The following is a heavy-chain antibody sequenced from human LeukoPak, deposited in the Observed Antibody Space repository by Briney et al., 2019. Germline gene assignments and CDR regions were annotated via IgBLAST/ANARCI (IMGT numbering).Heavy chain of an antibody. D-gene: IGHD3-3*01. CDR1: GFTFSSYG. CDR2: IRYDGSNK. Sequence: PGRSLRLSCAASGFTFSSYGMHWVRQAPGKGLEWVAFIRYDGSNKYYADSVKGRFTISRDNSKNTLYLQMNSLRAEDTAVYYCAKDRAVLRFLEWPTTHYYYYYMDVWGKGTTVTVSS. CDR3: AKDRAVLRFLEWPTTHYYYYYMDV. J-gene: IGHJ6*03. V-gene: IGHV3-30*02.